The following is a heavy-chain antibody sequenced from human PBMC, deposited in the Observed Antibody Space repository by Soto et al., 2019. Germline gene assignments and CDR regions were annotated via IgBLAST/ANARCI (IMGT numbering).Heavy chain of an antibody. CDR2: INPSGGST. J-gene: IGHJ6*02. D-gene: IGHD3-16*01. CDR3: VRKDRRYYEENYYYGMDV. CDR1: GYTFTNYY. Sequence: QVQLVQSGAEVKKPGASVKVSCKAFGYTFTNYYMHWVRQAPGQGLEWMGIINPSGGSTNYAQKFQGRVTMTRDTSTTTVYMELSGLRSEDTAVYYCVRKDRRYYEENYYYGMDVWGQGTTVTVSS. V-gene: IGHV1-46*01.